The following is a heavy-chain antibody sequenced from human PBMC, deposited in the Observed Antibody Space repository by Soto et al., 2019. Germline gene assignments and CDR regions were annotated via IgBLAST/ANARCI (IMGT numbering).Heavy chain of an antibody. Sequence: QVQLVQSGAEVKKPGSSVKVSCKASGGTFSSYAISWVRQAPGQGLEWIGGIIPIFRTATYAQKFQGRVTITADESSSAGCMEMSSLRSEDTAVYYCARGGAAAGRHCFDYWGQGTLVTDSS. V-gene: IGHV1-69*12. CDR2: IIPIFRTA. CDR1: GGTFSSYA. D-gene: IGHD6-13*01. J-gene: IGHJ4*02. CDR3: ARGGAAAGRHCFDY.